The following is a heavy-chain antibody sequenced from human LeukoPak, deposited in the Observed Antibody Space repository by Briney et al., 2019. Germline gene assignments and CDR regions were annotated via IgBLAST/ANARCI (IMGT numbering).Heavy chain of an antibody. CDR1: GYTFNRYY. Sequence: ASVKVSRKASGYTFNRYYISWVRQAPGQGLEWMGWINAYNGNTNYAQKSQGRVTMTTDTSTSTAYMELRSLRSDDTAVYYCARHLYGDYFFDYWGQGTLITVSS. J-gene: IGHJ4*02. D-gene: IGHD4-17*01. CDR2: INAYNGNT. V-gene: IGHV1-18*01. CDR3: ARHLYGDYFFDY.